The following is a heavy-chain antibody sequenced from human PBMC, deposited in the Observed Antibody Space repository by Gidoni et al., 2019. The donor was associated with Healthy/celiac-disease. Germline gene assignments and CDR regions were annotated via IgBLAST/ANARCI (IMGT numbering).Heavy chain of an antibody. CDR1: GGTFSSYA. Sequence: QVQLVQSGAEVKKPGSSVKVSCKASGGTFSSYAISWVRQAPGQGLELMGGIIPIFGTANYAQKFQGRVTITADEATSTAYMELSSLRAEDTAVYYWAGVPAEMATITEPYYFDYWGQGTLVTVSS. CDR3: AGVPAEMATITEPYYFDY. D-gene: IGHD4-4*01. CDR2: IIPIFGTA. J-gene: IGHJ4*02. V-gene: IGHV1-69*01.